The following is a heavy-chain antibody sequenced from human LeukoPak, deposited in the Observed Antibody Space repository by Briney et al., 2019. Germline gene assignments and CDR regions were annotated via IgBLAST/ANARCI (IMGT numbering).Heavy chain of an antibody. J-gene: IGHJ4*02. CDR1: GFIFSSYE. CDR3: AGGQELELNYFEY. CDR2: ISSSGSSI. D-gene: IGHD1-7*01. Sequence: PGGSLRLSCAASGFIFSSYEINWVRQAPGKGLESVSYISSSGSSIFYADSVKGRFTISRDNAENSLYLQMNSLRVEDTAVYYCAGGQELELNYFEYWRQGTLVTVSS. V-gene: IGHV3-48*03.